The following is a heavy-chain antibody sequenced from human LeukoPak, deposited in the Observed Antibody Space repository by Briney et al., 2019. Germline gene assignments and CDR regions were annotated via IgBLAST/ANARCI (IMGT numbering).Heavy chain of an antibody. D-gene: IGHD1-26*01. CDR3: ARGTGSLDY. J-gene: IGHJ4*02. CDR2: TYSRSKWFN. Sequence: SQTLSLTCAISGDSVSSKSSSWNWIRQSPSRGLEWLGRTYSRSKWFNDYAVSVKSRITINPDTSKNQFSLHLTSVTPDDTAVYYCARGTGSLDYWGQGTLVTVSS. CDR1: GDSVSSKSSS. V-gene: IGHV6-1*01.